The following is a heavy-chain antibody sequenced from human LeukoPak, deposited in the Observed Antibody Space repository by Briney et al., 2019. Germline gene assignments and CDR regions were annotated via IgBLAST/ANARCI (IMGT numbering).Heavy chain of an antibody. CDR1: GFTFSSYS. D-gene: IGHD2-15*01. CDR2: IRYDGSNE. Sequence: GGSLRLSCAASGFTFSSYSINWVRQAPGKGLEWVAFIRYDGSNEYYADSVKGRFTISRDNSKNTLYLQMNSLRAEDTAVYYCAKDWVVAASARVVAFDIWGQGTMVTVSS. CDR3: AKDWVVAASARVVAFDI. J-gene: IGHJ3*02. V-gene: IGHV3-30*02.